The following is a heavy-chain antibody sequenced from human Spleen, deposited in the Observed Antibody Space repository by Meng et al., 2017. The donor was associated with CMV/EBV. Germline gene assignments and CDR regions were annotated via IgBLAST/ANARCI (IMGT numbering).Heavy chain of an antibody. J-gene: IGHJ4*02. Sequence: SETLSLTCTVSGYSISSGYYWGWIRQPPGKGLEWIGSIYHSGSTYYNPSLKSRVTISVDTSKNQFSLKLSSVTAADTAVYYCARGWRYGSGSYQFDYWGQGTLVTVSS. CDR1: GYSISSGYY. D-gene: IGHD3-10*01. V-gene: IGHV4-38-2*02. CDR3: ARGWRYGSGSYQFDY. CDR2: IYHSGST.